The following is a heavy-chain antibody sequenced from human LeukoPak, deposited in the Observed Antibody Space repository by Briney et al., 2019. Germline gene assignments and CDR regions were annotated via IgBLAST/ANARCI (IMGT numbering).Heavy chain of an antibody. D-gene: IGHD3-10*01. Sequence: SQTLSLTCAVSGGSISNGGYSWSWIRQPPGKGLEWIGYIYHSGSTYYNPSLKSRVTISVDRSKNQFSLKLSSVTAADTAVYYCARGLRVSYGSGSYFDYWGQGTLVTVSS. CDR1: GGSISNGGYS. CDR3: ARGLRVSYGSGSYFDY. CDR2: IYHSGST. V-gene: IGHV4-30-2*01. J-gene: IGHJ4*02.